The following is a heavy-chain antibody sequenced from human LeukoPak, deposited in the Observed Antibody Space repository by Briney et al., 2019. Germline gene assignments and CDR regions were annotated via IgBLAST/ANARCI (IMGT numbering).Heavy chain of an antibody. CDR1: GFTFSSYA. J-gene: IGHJ4*02. CDR2: ISGSGGST. V-gene: IGHV3-23*01. D-gene: IGHD3-10*01. Sequence: QPGGSLRLSCAASGFTFSSYAMSWVRQAPGKGLEWVSAISGSGGSTYYADSVKGRFTISRDNSKNTLYLQMNSLRAEDTAVYYCASGQWFGEAAGYWGQGTLVTVSS. CDR3: ASGQWFGEAAGY.